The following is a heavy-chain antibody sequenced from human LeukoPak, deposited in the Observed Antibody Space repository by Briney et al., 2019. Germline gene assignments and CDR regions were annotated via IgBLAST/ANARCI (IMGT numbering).Heavy chain of an antibody. D-gene: IGHD3-22*01. V-gene: IGHV1-69*13. CDR1: GGTFSSYDFTFTSYA. J-gene: IGHJ3*02. CDR3: AGFFYDNSNDAFDI. Sequence: SVKVSCKASGGTFSSYDFTFTSYAISWVRQAPGQGLEWMGGIIPIYGRANYAQKFQGRVTMTADESTRAVTMQLSSLRSEDTAVYYCAGFFYDNSNDAFDIWGQGTVVTVS. CDR2: IIPIYGRA.